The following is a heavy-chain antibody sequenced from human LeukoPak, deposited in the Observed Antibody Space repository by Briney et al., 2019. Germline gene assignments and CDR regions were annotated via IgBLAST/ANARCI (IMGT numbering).Heavy chain of an antibody. D-gene: IGHD5-18*01. CDR2: ISGSSSST. CDR3: AKAEHAAMVRHGDY. CDR1: GFTFSSDA. Sequence: GGSLRLSCAVSGFTFSSDAMSWVRQAPGKGLEWDSSISGSSSSTYYADSVKGRFTISRDNSKNTLYLKMSSLRAEDTAVYYCAKAEHAAMVRHGDYWGRGTLVTVSS. V-gene: IGHV3-23*01. J-gene: IGHJ4*02.